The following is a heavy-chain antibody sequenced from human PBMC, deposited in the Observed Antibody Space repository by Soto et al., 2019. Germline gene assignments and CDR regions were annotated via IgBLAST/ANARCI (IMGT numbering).Heavy chain of an antibody. D-gene: IGHD6-13*01. J-gene: IGHJ5*02. V-gene: IGHV4-4*02. CDR2: INHSGST. Sequence: QVQLQESGPGLVKPSGTLSLTCAVSGGSISSSNWWSWVRQPPGKGLEWIGEINHSGSTNYNPSLKSRVTISVDTSKNQFSLKLSSVTAADTAVYYCARGEGYSSSWFGCFDPWGQGTLVTVSS. CDR1: GGSISSSNW. CDR3: ARGEGYSSSWFGCFDP.